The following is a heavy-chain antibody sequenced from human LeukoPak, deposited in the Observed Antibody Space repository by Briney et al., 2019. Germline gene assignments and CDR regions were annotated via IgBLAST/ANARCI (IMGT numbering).Heavy chain of an antibody. J-gene: IGHJ4*02. CDR1: GYTLTGYY. D-gene: IGHD5-18*01. CDR2: INPNSGGT. V-gene: IGHV1-2*02. Sequence: ASVKVSCKASGYTLTGYYMHWVRQAPGQGLEWMGWINPNSGGTNYAQKFQGRVTMTRDMSISTAYMELSRLRSDDTAVYYCARPPFLRGYSYGFWGQGTLVTVSS. CDR3: ARPPFLRGYSYGF.